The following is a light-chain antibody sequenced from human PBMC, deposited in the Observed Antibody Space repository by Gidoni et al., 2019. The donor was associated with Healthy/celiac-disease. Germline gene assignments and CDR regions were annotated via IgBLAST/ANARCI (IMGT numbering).Light chain of an antibody. CDR3: QKYNSAPWT. J-gene: IGKJ1*01. CDR1: QGISNY. Sequence: DIQMTQSPSSLSASVGDRVTITCRESQGISNYLAWYQQKPGKVPKLLIYAASTLQSGVPSRFSGSGSGTDFTITSSSLQPEDVATYYCQKYNSAPWTFGQGTKVEIK. CDR2: AAS. V-gene: IGKV1-27*01.